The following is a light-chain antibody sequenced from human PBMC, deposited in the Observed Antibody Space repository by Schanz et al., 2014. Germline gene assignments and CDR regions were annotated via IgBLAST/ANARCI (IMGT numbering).Light chain of an antibody. CDR2: EVS. J-gene: IGLJ2*01. CDR1: SSDVGGYNF. V-gene: IGLV2-8*01. Sequence: QSALTQPPSASGSPGQSVTISCTGTSSDVGGYNFVSWYQQHPGKVPKLMIYEVSKRPSGVPDRFSASKSGNTASLTISGLQTEDEADYYCCSYAGSYTVVAFGGGTKLTVL. CDR3: CSYAGSYTVVA.